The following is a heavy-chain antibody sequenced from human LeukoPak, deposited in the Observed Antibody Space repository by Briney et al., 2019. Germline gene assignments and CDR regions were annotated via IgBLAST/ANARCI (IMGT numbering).Heavy chain of an antibody. D-gene: IGHD6-13*01. CDR2: ISGSGDST. CDR3: AKTRPLDSSSWSHGDY. V-gene: IGHV3-23*01. CDR1: GFTFSSYA. J-gene: IGHJ4*02. Sequence: GGSLRLSCAASGFTFSSYAMSWVRQAPGKGLEWVSAISGSGDSTYYGDSVKGRFTISRDNSRNTLYLQMNSLRAEDTAVYYCAKTRPLDSSSWSHGDYWGQGTLVTVSS.